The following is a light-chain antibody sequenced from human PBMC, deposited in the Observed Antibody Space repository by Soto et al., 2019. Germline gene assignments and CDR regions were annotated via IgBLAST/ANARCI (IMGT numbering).Light chain of an antibody. CDR1: QGISSY. Sequence: DIQLTQSPSFLSASVGDRVTITCRASQGISSYLAWHQQKPGKAPKLLIYAASTLQSGVPSRFSGSGSGTEFTLTISSLQPEDFATYYCQQLNSYPLTFGQGTRLEIK. CDR2: AAS. CDR3: QQLNSYPLT. V-gene: IGKV1-9*01. J-gene: IGKJ5*01.